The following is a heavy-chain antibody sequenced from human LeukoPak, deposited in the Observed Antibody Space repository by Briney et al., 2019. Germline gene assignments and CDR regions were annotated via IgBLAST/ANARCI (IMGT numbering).Heavy chain of an antibody. J-gene: IGHJ2*01. CDR2: IYTSGST. Sequence: SETLSLTCTVSGGSISSGSYYWSWIRQPAGKGLEWIGRIYTSGSTNYNSSLKSRVTISVDTSKNQFSLKLSSVTAADTAVYYCARDGYSSGWHFYWYFDLWGRGTLVTVSS. V-gene: IGHV4-61*02. D-gene: IGHD6-19*01. CDR3: ARDGYSSGWHFYWYFDL. CDR1: GGSISSGSYY.